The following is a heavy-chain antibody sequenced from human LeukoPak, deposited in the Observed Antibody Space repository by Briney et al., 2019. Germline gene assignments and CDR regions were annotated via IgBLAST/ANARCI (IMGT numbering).Heavy chain of an antibody. Sequence: ASVKVSCKASGYTFTGYYMHWVRQAPGQGLEWMGWINPNSGGTNYAQKFQGRVTMTRDTSISTAYMELSRLRSDDTAVYYSARDRAYYDFWTPGFDPWGQGTLVTVSS. CDR1: GYTFTGYY. V-gene: IGHV1-2*02. CDR3: ARDRAYYDFWTPGFDP. D-gene: IGHD3-3*01. J-gene: IGHJ5*02. CDR2: INPNSGGT.